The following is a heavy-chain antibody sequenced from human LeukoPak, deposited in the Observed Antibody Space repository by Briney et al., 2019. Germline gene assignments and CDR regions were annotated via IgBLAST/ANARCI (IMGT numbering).Heavy chain of an antibody. Sequence: PSETLSLTCTVSGGSISSSSYYWGWLRQPPGKGLEGIGSISYRGTTFCNPSLKSRVTISVDTSKNQFFLRVSSVTAADTAVYYCARGPHPGGAGYNLVDHWGQGTLVTVSP. CDR1: GGSISSSSYY. D-gene: IGHD5-24*01. CDR2: ISYRGTT. J-gene: IGHJ4*02. CDR3: ARGPHPGGAGYNLVDH. V-gene: IGHV4-39*01.